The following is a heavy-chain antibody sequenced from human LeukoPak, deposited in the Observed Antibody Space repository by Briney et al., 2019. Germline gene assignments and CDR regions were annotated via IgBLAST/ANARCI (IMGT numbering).Heavy chain of an antibody. CDR3: AREGGGIVVVPAARPLTDYYYYGMDV. V-gene: IGHV3-33*01. J-gene: IGHJ6*02. Sequence: GRSLRPSCAASGFTFSSYGTHWVRQAPGKGLEWVAVIWYDGSNKYYAHSVKGRFTISRDNSKNTLYLQMNSLRAEDTAVYYCAREGGGIVVVPAARPLTDYYYYGMDVWGQGTTVTVSS. CDR2: IWYDGSNK. D-gene: IGHD2-2*02. CDR1: GFTFSSYG.